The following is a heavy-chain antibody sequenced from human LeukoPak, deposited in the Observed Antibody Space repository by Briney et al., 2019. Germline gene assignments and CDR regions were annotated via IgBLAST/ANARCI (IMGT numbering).Heavy chain of an antibody. CDR2: IFYTGNT. Sequence: SETLSLTCTVSGGSISYYYWSWIRQPPGKGLEWIGYIFYTGNTNYNPSLKSRVTISVDTSKNQFSLKLTSVTAADTAVYYCARHSIDVSPLVATLTWFDPWGQGTLVTVSS. J-gene: IGHJ5*02. CDR1: GGSISYYY. V-gene: IGHV4-59*08. D-gene: IGHD1-26*01. CDR3: ARHSIDVSPLVATLTWFDP.